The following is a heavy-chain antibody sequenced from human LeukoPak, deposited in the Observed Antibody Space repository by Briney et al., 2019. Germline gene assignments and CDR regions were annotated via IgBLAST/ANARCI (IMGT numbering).Heavy chain of an antibody. Sequence: SQTLSLTCTVSGGSISSGGYYWSWIRQHPGKGLEWIGYIYYSGSTYYNPSLKSRVTISVDTSKNQFFLKLSSVTAADTAVYYCARGGIAAAARLNWFDPWGQGTLVTVSS. J-gene: IGHJ5*02. D-gene: IGHD6-13*01. CDR1: GGSISSGGYY. CDR2: IYYSGST. CDR3: ARGGIAAAARLNWFDP. V-gene: IGHV4-31*03.